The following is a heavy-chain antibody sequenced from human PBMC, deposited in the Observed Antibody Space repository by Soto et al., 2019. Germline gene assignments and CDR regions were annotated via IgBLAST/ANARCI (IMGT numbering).Heavy chain of an antibody. CDR2: ISAYNGNT. D-gene: IGHD4-17*01. Sequence: ASVKVSCKASGYTFTSYGISWVRQAPGQGLEWMGWISAYNGNTNYAQKLQGRVTMTTDTSTSTAYMELRSLRSDDTAVYYCARANDYGDYDPGADLYYFDYWGQGTLVTVSS. J-gene: IGHJ4*02. CDR1: GYTFTSYG. V-gene: IGHV1-18*01. CDR3: ARANDYGDYDPGADLYYFDY.